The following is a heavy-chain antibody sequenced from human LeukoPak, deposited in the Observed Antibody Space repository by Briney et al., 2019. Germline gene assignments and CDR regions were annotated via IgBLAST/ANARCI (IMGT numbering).Heavy chain of an antibody. D-gene: IGHD5-24*01. V-gene: IGHV1-46*01. J-gene: IGHJ5*02. CDR1: GYTFTSYY. CDR2: INPSGGST. CDR3: ARDSNSSPPSRENWFDP. Sequence: ASVTVSCKASGYTFTSYYMHWVRQAPGQGLEWMGIINPSGGSTSYAQKFQGRVTMTRDTSTSTVYMELSSLRSEDTAVYYCARDSNSSPPSRENWFDPWGQGTLVTVSS.